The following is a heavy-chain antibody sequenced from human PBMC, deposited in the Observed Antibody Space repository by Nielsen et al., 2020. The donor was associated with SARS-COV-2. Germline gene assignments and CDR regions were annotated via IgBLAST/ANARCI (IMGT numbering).Heavy chain of an antibody. J-gene: IGHJ6*02. D-gene: IGHD3-22*01. CDR1: GFTFTSYY. V-gene: IGHV1-46*01. CDR3: AREDYYDSSGYYYYYGMDV. CDR2: INPSGGST. Sequence: GESLKISCAASGFTFTSYYMHWVRQAPGQGLEWMGIINPSGGSTSYAQKFQGRVTMTRDTSTSTVYMELSSLRSEDTAVYYCAREDYYDSSGYYYYYGMDVWGQGTTVTVSS.